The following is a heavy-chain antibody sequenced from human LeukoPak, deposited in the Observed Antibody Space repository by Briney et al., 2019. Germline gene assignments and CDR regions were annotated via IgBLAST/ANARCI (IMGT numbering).Heavy chain of an antibody. CDR1: GFTFSSYW. V-gene: IGHV3-7*01. Sequence: GGSLRLSCAASGFTFSSYWMSWVRQAPGKGLEWVANIKQDGSEKYYVDSVKGRFTISRDNSKNTLYLQMNSLRAEDTAVYYCASLNSYSGYGRGWFDPWGQGTLVTVSS. CDR3: ASLNSYSGYGRGWFDP. J-gene: IGHJ5*02. D-gene: IGHD5-12*01. CDR2: IKQDGSEK.